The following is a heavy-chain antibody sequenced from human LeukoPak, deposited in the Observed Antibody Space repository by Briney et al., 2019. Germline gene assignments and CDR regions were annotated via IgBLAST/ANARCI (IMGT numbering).Heavy chain of an antibody. Sequence: ASVKVSCKASGYTFINYYIHWVRQAPGQGLEWMGIINPSGGSTSYAQKFQGRVTMTRDTSTSTVYMELSSLRSEDTAVYYCARDLTPSYYDTSGYYFDYWGQGTLVTVSS. CDR3: ARDLTPSYYDTSGYYFDY. CDR1: GYTFINYY. J-gene: IGHJ4*02. D-gene: IGHD3-22*01. CDR2: INPSGGST. V-gene: IGHV1-46*01.